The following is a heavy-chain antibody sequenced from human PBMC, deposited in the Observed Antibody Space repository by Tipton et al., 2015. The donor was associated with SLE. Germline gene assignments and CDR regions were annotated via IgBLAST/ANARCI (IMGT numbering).Heavy chain of an antibody. V-gene: IGHV4-4*07. D-gene: IGHD3-10*01. CDR2: IYISGGT. Sequence: TLSLTCTVSGGSISSYYWSWIRQPAGKGLEWIGRIYISGGTNYTPSLKSRVTMSVDTSKNQFSLKLSSVTAADTAVYYCAKDGGVVRGGDFDYWGQGTLVTVSS. CDR3: AKDGGVVRGGDFDY. J-gene: IGHJ4*02. CDR1: GGSISSYY.